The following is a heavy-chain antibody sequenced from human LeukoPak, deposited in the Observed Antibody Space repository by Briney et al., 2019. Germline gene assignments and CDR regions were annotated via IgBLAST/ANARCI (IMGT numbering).Heavy chain of an antibody. CDR1: GFTFSSYG. J-gene: IGHJ6*02. V-gene: IGHV3-30*18. CDR3: AKALHFSSSLPREVYYYYYYGMDV. Sequence: GRSLRLSCAASGFTFSSYGMHWVRQAPGKGLEWVAVISYDGSNKYYADSVKGRFTISRDNSKNTLHLQMNSLRAEDTAVYYCAKALHFSSSLPREVYYYYYYGMDVWGQGTTVTVSS. D-gene: IGHD6-6*01. CDR2: ISYDGSNK.